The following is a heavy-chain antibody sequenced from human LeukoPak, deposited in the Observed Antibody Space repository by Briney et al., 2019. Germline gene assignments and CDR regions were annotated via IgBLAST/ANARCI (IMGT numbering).Heavy chain of an antibody. J-gene: IGHJ5*02. CDR1: GGSISSSSYY. Sequence: SETLSLTCTVSGGSISSSSYYWGWIRQPPGKGLEWIGTIYYSGTTYYNPSLKSRVTISVDTSKNQFSLRLSSVTAADTAVYYCAREVDAAAAYNWFDPWGQGTLVTVSS. CDR3: AREVDAAAAYNWFDP. CDR2: IYYSGTT. V-gene: IGHV4-39*07. D-gene: IGHD2-2*01.